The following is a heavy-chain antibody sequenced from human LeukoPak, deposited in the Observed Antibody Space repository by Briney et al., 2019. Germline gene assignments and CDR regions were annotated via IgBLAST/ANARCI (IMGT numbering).Heavy chain of an antibody. V-gene: IGHV1-2*02. CDR3: ATYGATSSYYYHFYMDV. CDR2: INPNSGGT. D-gene: IGHD4/OR15-4a*01. Sequence: ASVKVSCKASGYTFTGYYMHWVRQAPGQGLEWMGWINPNSGGTNYAQKFQGRVTMTRDTSISTAYMELSRLRSDDTAVYYCATYGATSSYYYHFYMDVWGKGTTVTVSS. CDR1: GYTFTGYY. J-gene: IGHJ6*03.